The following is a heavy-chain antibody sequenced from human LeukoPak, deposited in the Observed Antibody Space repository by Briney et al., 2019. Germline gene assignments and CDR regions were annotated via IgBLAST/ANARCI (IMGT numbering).Heavy chain of an antibody. D-gene: IGHD3-10*01. J-gene: IGHJ4*02. Sequence: SQTLSLTCAISGDSVSSNSAAWNWIRQSPSRGLEWLGRTYYRSKWYNDYAVSVKSRITINPDTSKNQFSLQLNSVTPEDTAVYYCARDTTYYYGSGGYYLGIFDYWGQGTLVTVSS. CDR3: ARDTTYYYGSGGYYLGIFDY. CDR1: GDSVSSNSAA. V-gene: IGHV6-1*01. CDR2: TYYRSKWYN.